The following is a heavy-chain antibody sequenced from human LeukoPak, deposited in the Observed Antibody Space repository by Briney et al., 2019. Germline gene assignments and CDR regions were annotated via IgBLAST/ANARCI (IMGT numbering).Heavy chain of an antibody. J-gene: IGHJ4*02. CDR1: GGSISRYY. CDR2: IYYSGST. D-gene: IGHD6-19*01. Sequence: SETLSLTCPVSGGSISRYYWSWIRQPPGKGLEWIGYIYYSGSTNYNPSLKSRVTISVDTSKNQFSLKLSSVTAADTAVYYCALTIAVAGLYYFDYWGQGTLVTVSS. V-gene: IGHV4-59*01. CDR3: ALTIAVAGLYYFDY.